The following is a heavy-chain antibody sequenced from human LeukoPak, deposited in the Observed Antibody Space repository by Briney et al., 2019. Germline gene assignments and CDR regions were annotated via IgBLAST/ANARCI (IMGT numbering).Heavy chain of an antibody. Sequence: PETLSLTCTVSGGSISSYYWSWIWQPPGKGLEWIGYIYYSGSTNYNPSLKSRVTISVDTSKNQFSLKLSSVTAADTAVYYCARVAVGWFGELSFDYWGQGTVDPVSS. CDR1: GGSISSYY. CDR3: ARVAVGWFGELSFDY. V-gene: IGHV4-59*01. CDR2: IYYSGST. D-gene: IGHD3-10*01. J-gene: IGHJ4*02.